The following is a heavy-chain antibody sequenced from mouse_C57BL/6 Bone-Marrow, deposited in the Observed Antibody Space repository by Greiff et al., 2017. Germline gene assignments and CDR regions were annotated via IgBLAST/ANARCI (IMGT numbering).Heavy chain of an antibody. Sequence: QVQLKQSGAELARPGASVKLSCKASGYTFTSSGISWVKQRTGQGLEWIGEIYPRSGNTYYNEKFKGKATLTADKSSSTAYMELRSLTSEDSAVYFCARGTTVVAPFAYWGQGTLVTVSA. V-gene: IGHV1-81*01. CDR1: GYTFTSSG. CDR3: ARGTTVVAPFAY. CDR2: IYPRSGNT. D-gene: IGHD1-1*01. J-gene: IGHJ3*01.